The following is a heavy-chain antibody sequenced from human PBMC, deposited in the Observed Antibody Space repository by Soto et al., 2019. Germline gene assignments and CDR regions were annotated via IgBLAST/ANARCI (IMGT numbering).Heavy chain of an antibody. D-gene: IGHD6-19*01. V-gene: IGHV4-30-4*01. Sequence: QVQLQESGPGLVKPSQTLSLTCTVSGGSISSGDYYWSWIRQPPGKGLEWIGYIYYSGSTYYNPSLKRRVTISLDTSKIQFSLKLSSVTAADTAVYYCAITIDSSGSYVAGFFDYWGQGTLVTVSS. CDR2: IYYSGST. J-gene: IGHJ4*02. CDR3: AITIDSSGSYVAGFFDY. CDR1: GGSISSGDYY.